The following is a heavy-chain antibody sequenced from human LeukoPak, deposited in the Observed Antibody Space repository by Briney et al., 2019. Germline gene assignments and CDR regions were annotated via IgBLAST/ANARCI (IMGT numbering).Heavy chain of an antibody. CDR1: GFTFSTYG. CDR3: ARDYGYTPDY. V-gene: IGHV3-33*01. J-gene: IGHJ4*02. D-gene: IGHD6-13*01. Sequence: GGSLRLSCAASGFTFSTYGMHWVRQAPGKGLEWVAVIWYDGSEKHYADSVKGRFTISRDDSKNTVYLQMNSLRAEDTAIYYSARDYGYTPDYWGQGTLVTVSS. CDR2: IWYDGSEK.